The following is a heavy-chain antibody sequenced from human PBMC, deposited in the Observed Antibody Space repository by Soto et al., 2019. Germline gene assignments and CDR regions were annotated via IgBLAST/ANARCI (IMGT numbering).Heavy chain of an antibody. V-gene: IGHV3-7*01. CDR3: ARDDYYDSSGYLTRAFDI. J-gene: IGHJ3*02. CDR1: GFTFSSYL. CDR2: IKQDGSEK. Sequence: GGSLRRSCAASGFTFSSYLMSWVRQAPGKGLEWVANIKQDGSEKYYVDSVKGRFTISRDNAKNSLYLQMNSLRAEDTAVYYCARDDYYDSSGYLTRAFDIWGQGTMVTVSS. D-gene: IGHD3-22*01.